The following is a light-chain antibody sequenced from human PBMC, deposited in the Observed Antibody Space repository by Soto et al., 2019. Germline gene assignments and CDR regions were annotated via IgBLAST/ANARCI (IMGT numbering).Light chain of an antibody. J-gene: IGKJ1*01. CDR1: QSVSSN. CDR3: QQRSNWPWT. CDR2: GAS. Sequence: IVLTQSPATLSVSPGERATLSCRASQSVSSNLAWYQQKPGQAPRLLIYGASNRATGIPVRFSGSGSGTDHTLNITNLEPEDFAIYYCQQRSNWPWTFGQGTKVDIK. V-gene: IGKV3-11*01.